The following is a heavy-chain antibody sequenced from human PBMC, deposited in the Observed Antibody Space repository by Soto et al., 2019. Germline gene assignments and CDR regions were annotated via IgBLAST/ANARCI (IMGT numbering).Heavy chain of an antibody. CDR2: ISSSSSTI. J-gene: IGHJ3*02. CDR1: GFTFSSYS. V-gene: IGHV3-48*02. CDR3: ARDSDTYCGGHCYSVGAFDI. Sequence: EVQLVESGGGLVQPGGSLRLSCAASGFTFSSYSMNWVRQAPGKGLEWVSYISSSSSTIYYADSVKGRFTISRDNAKNSLYLQMNSLRDEDTAVYYCARDSDTYCGGHCYSVGAFDIWGQGTMVTVSS. D-gene: IGHD2-21*02.